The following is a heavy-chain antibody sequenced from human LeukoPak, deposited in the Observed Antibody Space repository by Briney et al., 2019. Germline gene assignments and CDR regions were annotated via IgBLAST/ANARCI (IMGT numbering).Heavy chain of an antibody. CDR1: GGTFSSYA. CDR3: ARDSGAEYFQH. D-gene: IGHD6-25*01. CDR2: IIPIFGTA. J-gene: IGHJ1*01. Sequence: GASVKVSCKASGGTFSSYAISWVRQAPGQGLEWMGGIIPIFGTANYAQKFQGRVTITADESTSTAYMELSSLRSEDTAVYYCARDSGAEYFQHWGRAPWSPSPQ. V-gene: IGHV1-69*13.